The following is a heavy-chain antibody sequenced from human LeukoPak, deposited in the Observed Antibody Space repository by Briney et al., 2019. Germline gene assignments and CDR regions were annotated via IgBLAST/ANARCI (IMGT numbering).Heavy chain of an antibody. CDR3: ARDRRGPFDY. CDR1: GFNFSSYW. V-gene: IGHV3-7*03. CDR2: IKQDGSEQ. Sequence: GGSLRLSCAASGFNFSSYWMSWVRKAPGKGLEWVANIKQDGSEQYYVDSVKGRFTISRDNAKNSLYLQMNSLRAEDTAVYYCARDRRGPFDYWGQGTLVTVSS. D-gene: IGHD3-10*01. J-gene: IGHJ4*02.